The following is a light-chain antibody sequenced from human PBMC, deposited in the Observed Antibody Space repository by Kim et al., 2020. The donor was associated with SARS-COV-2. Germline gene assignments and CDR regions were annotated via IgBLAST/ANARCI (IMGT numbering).Light chain of an antibody. V-gene: IGLV2-23*01. CDR2: DGS. Sequence: QSALTQPASVSGSPGQSITISCTGTSSDVGSYTLVSWYQQHPGKAPKVIIYDGSERPSGVSNRFSGSKSGNTASLTISGLQAEDEAAYFCCSYAGSHTWVFGGGTQLTVL. CDR1: SSDVGSYTL. J-gene: IGLJ3*02. CDR3: CSYAGSHTWV.